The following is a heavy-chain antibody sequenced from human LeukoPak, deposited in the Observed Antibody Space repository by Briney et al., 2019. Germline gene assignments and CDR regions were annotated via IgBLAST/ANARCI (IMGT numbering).Heavy chain of an antibody. Sequence: SETLSLTCTVSGGSISSNTYYWGWIRQPPGKGLEWIGSIYYSGSTYYNPSLKSRVTISVDTSKNQFSLKLSSVTAADTAVYARDYQGGYGGKTVDYWGQGTLVTVSS. CDR2: IYYSGST. CDR1: GGSISSNTYY. J-gene: IGHJ4*02. D-gene: IGHD5-18*01. CDR3: DYQGGYGGKTVDY. V-gene: IGHV4-39*07.